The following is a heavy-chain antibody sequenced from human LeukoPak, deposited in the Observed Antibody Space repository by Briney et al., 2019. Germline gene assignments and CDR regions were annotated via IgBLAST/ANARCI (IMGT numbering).Heavy chain of an antibody. J-gene: IGHJ1*01. V-gene: IGHV3-21*01. CDR2: ISSSSSYI. CDR3: ARVAWNYQGYFQH. CDR1: GFTFSSYS. Sequence: GGSLRLSCAVSGFTFSSYSMNWVRQAPGKGLEWVSSISSSSSYIYYADSVKGRFTISRDNAKNSLYLQMNSLRAEDTAVYYCARVAWNYQGYFQHWGQGTLVTGSS. D-gene: IGHD1-7*01.